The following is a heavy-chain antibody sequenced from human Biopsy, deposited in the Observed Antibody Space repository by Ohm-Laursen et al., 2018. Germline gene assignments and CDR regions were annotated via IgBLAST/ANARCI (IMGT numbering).Heavy chain of an antibody. CDR2: IYYDGIT. V-gene: IGHV4-38-2*02. CDR3: ARVAGGYAYYYGMDV. CDR1: GYSVTNDYY. J-gene: IGHJ6*02. D-gene: IGHD5-12*01. Sequence: TLSLTCTVSGYSVTNDYYWGWIRQPPGKGLEWIGNIYYDGITYYNQSLKSRGAMSVDTSKNQLSLLLTSATAADTAVYYCARVAGGYAYYYGMDVWGQGTTVIVSS.